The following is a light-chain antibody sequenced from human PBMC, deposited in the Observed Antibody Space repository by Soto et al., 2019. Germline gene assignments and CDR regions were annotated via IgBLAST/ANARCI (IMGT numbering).Light chain of an antibody. V-gene: IGKV3-15*01. CDR1: QSVSSN. CDR3: QQYNNWPPIT. Sequence: IVMTQSPPTLCVTPREKATLSCRASQSVSSNLAWYQQKPGQAPRLLIYGASTRATGIPARFSGSGSGTEFTLTISSLQSEDFAVYYCQQYNNWPPITFGQRARLEI. J-gene: IGKJ5*01. CDR2: GAS.